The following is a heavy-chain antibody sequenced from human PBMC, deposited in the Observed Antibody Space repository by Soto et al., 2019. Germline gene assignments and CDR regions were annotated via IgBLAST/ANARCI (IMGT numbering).Heavy chain of an antibody. D-gene: IGHD2-21*02. V-gene: IGHV3-74*01. J-gene: IGHJ6*02. CDR1: GFTFSSYW. Sequence: EVQLVESGGGLVQPGGSLRLSCAASGFTFSSYWMHWVRQAPGKGLVWVSHINSDGSSTSYADSVKGRFTISRDNAKNTLYLQMNSLRAEDTAVYYCARVRCAWVTEGCYYYYYGMDVWGQGTTVTVSS. CDR3: ARVRCAWVTEGCYYYYYGMDV. CDR2: INSDGSST.